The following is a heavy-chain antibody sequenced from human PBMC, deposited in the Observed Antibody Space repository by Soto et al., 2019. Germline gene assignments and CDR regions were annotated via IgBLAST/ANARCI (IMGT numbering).Heavy chain of an antibody. Sequence: QVQLVQSGAEIKKPGASVKLSCKASGITYNTYAIHWVRQAPGQGLEWMGRINAGNGDTRYSQNFQGRVTLTRDTSASTVYMDLDSLKSGDTGVYYCARAISGYVTWGQGTLVTVSS. J-gene: IGHJ4*02. D-gene: IGHD5-12*01. V-gene: IGHV1-3*01. CDR3: ARAISGYVT. CDR2: INAGNGDT. CDR1: GITYNTYA.